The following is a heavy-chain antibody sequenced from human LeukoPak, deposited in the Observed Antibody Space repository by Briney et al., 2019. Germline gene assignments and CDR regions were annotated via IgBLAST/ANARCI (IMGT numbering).Heavy chain of an antibody. V-gene: IGHV3-21*01. CDR2: ISSSSSYI. CDR1: GFTFSSYS. D-gene: IGHD3-22*01. CDR3: ATSYYYDSSGYYYPPN. J-gene: IGHJ4*02. Sequence: GGSLRLSCAASGFTFSSYSMNWVRQAPGKGLEWVSSISSSSSYIYYADSVKGRFTISRDNAKNSLYLQMNSLRAEDTAVYYCATSYYYDSSGYYYPPNWGQGTLVTVSS.